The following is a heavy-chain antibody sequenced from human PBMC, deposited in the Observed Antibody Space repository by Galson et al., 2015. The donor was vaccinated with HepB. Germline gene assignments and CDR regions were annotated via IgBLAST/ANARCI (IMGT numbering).Heavy chain of an antibody. CDR1: GSTFSSYA. D-gene: IGHD3-3*01. CDR2: ISYDGSNK. Sequence: SLRLSCAASGSTFSSYAMHWVRQAPGKGLEWVAVISYDGSNKYYADSVKGRFTISRDNSKNTLYLQMNSLRAEDTAVYYCARGPVPLYYDFWSGKRDAFDIWGQETMVTVSS. CDR3: ARGPVPLYYDFWSGKRDAFDI. V-gene: IGHV3-30-3*01. J-gene: IGHJ3*02.